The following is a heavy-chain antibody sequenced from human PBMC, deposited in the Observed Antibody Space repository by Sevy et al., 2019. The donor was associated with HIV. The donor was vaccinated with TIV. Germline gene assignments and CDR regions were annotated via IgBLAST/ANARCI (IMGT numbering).Heavy chain of an antibody. Sequence: GGSLRLSCAASGFTFSSYSMNWVRQAPGKGLEWVSSISSSSSYIYYADSVKGRFTISRDNAKNSLYLQMNSLRAEDTAVYYCATLGGSSSWYGDTYYFDNWGQGTLVTVSS. J-gene: IGHJ4*02. D-gene: IGHD6-13*01. CDR2: ISSSSSYI. CDR3: ATLGGSSSWYGDTYYFDN. CDR1: GFTFSSYS. V-gene: IGHV3-21*01.